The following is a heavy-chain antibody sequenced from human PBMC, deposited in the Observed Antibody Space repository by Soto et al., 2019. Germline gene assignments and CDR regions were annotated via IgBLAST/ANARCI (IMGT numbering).Heavy chain of an antibody. D-gene: IGHD3-3*01. CDR2: IYYSGST. J-gene: IGHJ5*02. CDR3: ARHKANYDFWSGYYPSWFEP. Sequence: SDTLXLTCTVYGGSVSSYYWSWIRQPPGKGLEWTGYIYYSGSTNYNPSLKSRVTISVDTSKNQFSLKPTSVTAADTAVYYCARHKANYDFWSGYYPSWFEPWGHGTLVTVSS. V-gene: IGHV4-59*08. CDR1: GGSVSSYY.